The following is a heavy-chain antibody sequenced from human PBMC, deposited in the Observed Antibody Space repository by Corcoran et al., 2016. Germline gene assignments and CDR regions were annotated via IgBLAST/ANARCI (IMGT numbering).Heavy chain of an antibody. D-gene: IGHD5-18*01. CDR2: IYHSGST. CDR3: ARGTYSYGYNWFDP. CDR1: GYSISSDYY. J-gene: IGHJ5*02. Sequence: QVQLQESGPGLVKPSETLSLTCTVSGYSISSDYYWGWIRQPPGKGLEWIGSIYHSGSTYYNPSLKSRVTISVDTSNNQFSLKLSSVTAADTAVYYCARGTYSYGYNWFDPWGQGTLVTVSS. V-gene: IGHV4-38-2*02.